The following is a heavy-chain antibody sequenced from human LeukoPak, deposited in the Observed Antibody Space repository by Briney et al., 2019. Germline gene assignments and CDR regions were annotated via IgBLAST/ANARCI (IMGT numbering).Heavy chain of an antibody. CDR3: ARVDGGWYRRTFSPYYYYYGMDV. CDR1: GFTFSSYS. CDR2: ISSSSSYI. D-gene: IGHD6-19*01. Sequence: GGSLRLSCAASGFTFSSYSMNWVRQAPGKGLEWVSSISSSSSYIYYADSVKGRFTISRDNAKNSLYLQMNSPRAEDTAVYYCARVDGGWYRRTFSPYYYYYGMDVWGQGTTVTVSS. V-gene: IGHV3-21*01. J-gene: IGHJ6*02.